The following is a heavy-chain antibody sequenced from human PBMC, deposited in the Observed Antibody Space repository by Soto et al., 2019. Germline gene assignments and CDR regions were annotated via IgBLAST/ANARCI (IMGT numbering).Heavy chain of an antibody. D-gene: IGHD2-2*01. Sequence: PGESLKISCKGSGYSFAGYWITWVRQMPGKGLEWMGRIDPSDSQTYYSPSFRGHVTISAAKSITTVFLQWSSLKTSDTAIYFCARRYCTGSTCYVDYWGQGTQVTVS. CDR3: ARRYCTGSTCYVDY. J-gene: IGHJ4*02. CDR2: IDPSDSQT. CDR1: GYSFAGYW. V-gene: IGHV5-10-1*01.